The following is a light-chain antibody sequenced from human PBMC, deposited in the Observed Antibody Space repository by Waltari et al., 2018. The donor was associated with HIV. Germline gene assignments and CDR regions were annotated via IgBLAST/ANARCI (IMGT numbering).Light chain of an antibody. V-gene: IGLV2-11*01. CDR2: DVN. CDR3: CSYAGIWGV. J-gene: IGLJ1*01. CDR1: SSDVGAYNY. Sequence: QSALTQPRSVSGSPGPSVTISCTGTSSDVGAYNYVSWYQQHPGKAPKLMIYDVNRRPSGVPDRFSGSKSGNTASLNISGRQAEDESDYYCCSYAGIWGVFGTGTKVTVL.